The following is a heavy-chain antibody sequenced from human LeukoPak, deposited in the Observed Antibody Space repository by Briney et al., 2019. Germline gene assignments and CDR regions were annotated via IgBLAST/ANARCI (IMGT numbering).Heavy chain of an antibody. Sequence: GRSLRLSCAASGFTFDDYAMHWVRQAPGKGLEWVSVIYSGGSTYYADSVKGRFTISRHNSKNTVYLQMNSLRAEDTAVYYCASRGGFSYFDYWGQGSLVTVSS. V-gene: IGHV3-53*04. D-gene: IGHD3-10*01. CDR2: IYSGGST. J-gene: IGHJ4*02. CDR3: ASRGGFSYFDY. CDR1: GFTFDDYA.